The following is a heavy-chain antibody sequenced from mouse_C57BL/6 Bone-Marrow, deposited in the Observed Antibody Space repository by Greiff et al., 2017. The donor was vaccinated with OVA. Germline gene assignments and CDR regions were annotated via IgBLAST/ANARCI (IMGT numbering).Heavy chain of an antibody. Sequence: QVQLQQPGAELVRPGTSVKLSCKASGYTFTSYWMHWVKQRPGQGLEWIGVIDPSDSYTNYNQQFKGKATLTVDTSSSTAYMQLSSLTSEDSAVYYCATMVGPDYWGQGTTLTVSS. J-gene: IGHJ2*01. V-gene: IGHV1-59*01. CDR2: IDPSDSYT. D-gene: IGHD1-1*02. CDR3: ATMVGPDY. CDR1: GYTFTSYW.